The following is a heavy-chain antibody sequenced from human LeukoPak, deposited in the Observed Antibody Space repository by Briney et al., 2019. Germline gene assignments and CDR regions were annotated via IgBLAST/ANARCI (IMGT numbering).Heavy chain of an antibody. CDR2: INRDESEQ. V-gene: IGHV3-7*04. D-gene: IGHD1-26*01. CDR3: ARSSGPGTLDS. J-gene: IGHJ4*02. CDR1: GFTFRSHA. Sequence: PGGSLRLSCQASGFTFRSHAMSWIRQAPGKGLEWVAIINRDESEQYYVDSVKGRFTISRDNAKNSLYLQMNSLGAEDTAVYYCARSSGPGTLDSWGRGTLVTVSS.